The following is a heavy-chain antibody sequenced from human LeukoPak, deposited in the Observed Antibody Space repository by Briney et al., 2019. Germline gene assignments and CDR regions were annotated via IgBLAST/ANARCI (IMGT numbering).Heavy chain of an antibody. CDR3: GRPSNSGTTSYAMDV. V-gene: IGHV5-10-1*01. D-gene: IGHD1-7*01. Sequence: GASLKISCKGSGYSFTSYWISWVRQMPGKGLEWMGRIDPSDSYTNYSPSFQGHVTISADKSISTAYLQWSSLKASDTAMYYCGRPSNSGTTSYAMDVWGQGTTVSVSS. J-gene: IGHJ6*02. CDR2: IDPSDSYT. CDR1: GYSFTSYW.